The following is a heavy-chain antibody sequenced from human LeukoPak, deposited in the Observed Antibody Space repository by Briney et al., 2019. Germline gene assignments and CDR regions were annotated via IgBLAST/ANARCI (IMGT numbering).Heavy chain of an antibody. D-gene: IGHD3-10*01. CDR1: GFTFSSYA. CDR2: MSYDGSNK. V-gene: IGHV3-30*03. J-gene: IGHJ4*02. Sequence: PGGSLRLSCAASGFTFSSYAMHWVRQAPGKGLEWVAVMSYDGSNKYYADSVKGRFTISRDNSKNTLFLQMNSLRAEDTAVYYCARDLIDYGSGSYYALGDWGQGTLVTVSS. CDR3: ARDLIDYGSGSYYALGD.